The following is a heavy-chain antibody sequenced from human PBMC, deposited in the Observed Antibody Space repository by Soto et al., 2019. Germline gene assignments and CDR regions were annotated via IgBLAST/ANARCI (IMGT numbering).Heavy chain of an antibody. CDR3: ARVYKPAFDYYYYGMLV. CDR2: INSDGSST. J-gene: IGHJ6*02. Sequence: GRSLRLSCAASGFTFSSYWMHWVRQAPGKGLVWVSRINSDGSSTSYADSVKGRFTISRDNAKNTLYLQMNSLRAEDTAVYYCARVYKPAFDYYYYGMLVWGQGITVTVSS. CDR1: GFTFSSYW. D-gene: IGHD1-20*01. V-gene: IGHV3-74*01.